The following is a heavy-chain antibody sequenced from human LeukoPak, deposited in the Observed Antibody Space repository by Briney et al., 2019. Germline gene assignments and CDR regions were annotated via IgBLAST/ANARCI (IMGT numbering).Heavy chain of an antibody. V-gene: IGHV1-69*05. Sequence: GASVKVSCKASGGTFSSYAISWVRQAPGQGLEWMGGIIPIFGTANYAQKLQGRVTMTTDTSTSTAYVELRSLRSDDTAVYYCARVGDLSGRPSGDAFDIWGQGTMVTVSS. CDR3: ARVGDLSGRPSGDAFDI. D-gene: IGHD3-3*01. J-gene: IGHJ3*02. CDR1: GGTFSSYA. CDR2: IIPIFGTA.